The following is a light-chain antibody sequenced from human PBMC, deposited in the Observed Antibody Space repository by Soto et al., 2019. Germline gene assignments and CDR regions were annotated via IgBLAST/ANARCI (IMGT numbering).Light chain of an antibody. Sequence: EIVLTQSPATLSLSPGERATLSCRASQSVSSYIAWYQQKPGQAPRLLIYDASNRATGIPARFSGSGSGTDFTLTISSLEPEDFAVYYCQQRSNWPRLTFGGGTKVDIK. CDR1: QSVSSY. CDR3: QQRSNWPRLT. V-gene: IGKV3-11*01. J-gene: IGKJ4*01. CDR2: DAS.